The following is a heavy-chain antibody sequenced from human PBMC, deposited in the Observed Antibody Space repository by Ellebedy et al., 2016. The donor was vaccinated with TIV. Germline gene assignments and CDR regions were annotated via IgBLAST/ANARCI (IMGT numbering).Heavy chain of an antibody. CDR1: GYTFTSDL. J-gene: IGHJ4*02. Sequence: AASVKVSCKASGYTFTSDLIHWVRQAPGQGLEWMGVINPSNGGTGYAQKFQGRVTMTRDMSASTVYMELSSLRSEDTAVYYCAREGGVYFFDYWGQGTLVTVSS. D-gene: IGHD1-26*01. CDR2: INPSNGGT. CDR3: AREGGVYFFDY. V-gene: IGHV1-46*01.